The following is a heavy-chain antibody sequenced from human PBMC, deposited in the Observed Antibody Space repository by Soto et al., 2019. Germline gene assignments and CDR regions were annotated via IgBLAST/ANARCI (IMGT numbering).Heavy chain of an antibody. Sequence: GASVKVSCKASGYTFTSYYMHWVRQAPGQGLEWMGIINPSGGSTSYAQKFQGRVTMTRDTSTSTVYMELSSLRSEDTAVYYCARDIFELGYCTNGVCYTGGGPDYWGQGTLVTVSS. D-gene: IGHD2-8*01. V-gene: IGHV1-46*03. CDR2: INPSGGST. CDR3: ARDIFELGYCTNGVCYTGGGPDY. J-gene: IGHJ4*02. CDR1: GYTFTSYY.